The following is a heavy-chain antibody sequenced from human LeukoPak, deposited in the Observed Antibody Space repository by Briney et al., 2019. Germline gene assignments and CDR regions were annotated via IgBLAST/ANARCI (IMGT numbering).Heavy chain of an antibody. Sequence: LGGSLRLSCVASGFTFSNYAMSWVRQAPGKGLEWVSAISGSGGSTYYADTLKGRFTISRDNSKNTLYLQMNSLRAEDTAVYYCAKATIVGANYLDSWGQGTLVTVSS. CDR1: GFTFSNYA. CDR2: ISGSGGST. J-gene: IGHJ4*02. V-gene: IGHV3-23*01. CDR3: AKATIVGANYLDS. D-gene: IGHD1-26*01.